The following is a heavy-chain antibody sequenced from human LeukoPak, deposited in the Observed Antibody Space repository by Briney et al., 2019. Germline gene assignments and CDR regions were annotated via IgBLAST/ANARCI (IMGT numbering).Heavy chain of an antibody. D-gene: IGHD3-22*01. CDR2: INHSGST. CDR1: GFTFSSYW. Sequence: GSLRLSCVGSGFTFSSYWMGWVRQPPGKGLEWIGEINHSGSTNYNPSLKSRVTISVDTSKNQFSLKLSSVTAADTAVYYCARAPPYYYDSSGQGDYWGQGTLVTVSS. J-gene: IGHJ4*02. V-gene: IGHV4-34*01. CDR3: ARAPPYYYDSSGQGDY.